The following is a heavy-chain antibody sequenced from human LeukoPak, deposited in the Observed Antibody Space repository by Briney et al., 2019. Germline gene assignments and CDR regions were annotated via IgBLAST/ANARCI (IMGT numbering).Heavy chain of an antibody. J-gene: IGHJ6*02. D-gene: IGHD2-15*01. CDR3: TRHSDRYCSGAGCYVNYFYGLDV. Sequence: GGALLLSCAASGFPFSGSAMHWGRPASGKGLEGVGRIRSRANSYLTAYAASVEGRIIISRDDSKTTAYLQMNSLKTEDTAVYYCTRHSDRYCSGAGCYVNYFYGLDVWGQGTTVTVSS. V-gene: IGHV3-73*01. CDR2: IRSRANSYLT. CDR1: GFPFSGSA.